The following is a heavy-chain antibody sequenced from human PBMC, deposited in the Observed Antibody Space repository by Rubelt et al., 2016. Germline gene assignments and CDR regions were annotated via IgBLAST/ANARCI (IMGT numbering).Heavy chain of an antibody. CDR3: ARDGYNSGWSFDY. V-gene: IGHV4-61*01. Sequence: QVQLQESGPGLVKPSETLSLTCTVSGDSVSSGSYYWSWIRQPPGKGLEWIGYIYYSGSTNYNPALKSVVTIEGDTSKNQFSPKLSSVTAAETAVYYCARDGYNSGWSFDYWGQGTLVTVSS. J-gene: IGHJ4*02. CDR2: IYYSGST. D-gene: IGHD6-19*01. CDR1: GDSVSSGSYY.